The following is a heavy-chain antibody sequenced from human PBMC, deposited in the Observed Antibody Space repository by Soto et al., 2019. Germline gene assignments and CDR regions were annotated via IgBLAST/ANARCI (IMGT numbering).Heavy chain of an antibody. J-gene: IGHJ6*02. Sequence: PSETLSLTCAVSGGSISSSNWWSWVRQPPGKGLEWIGEIYYSGSTYYNPSLKSRVTISVDTSKNQFSLKLSSVTAADTAVYYCARQNPAQGYYYGMDVWGQGTTVTVSS. V-gene: IGHV4-4*02. CDR3: ARQNPAQGYYYGMDV. CDR2: IYYSGST. CDR1: GGSISSSNW.